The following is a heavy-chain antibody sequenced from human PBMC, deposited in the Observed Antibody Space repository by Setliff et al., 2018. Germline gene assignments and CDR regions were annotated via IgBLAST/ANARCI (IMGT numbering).Heavy chain of an antibody. J-gene: IGHJ6*03. CDR1: GGTFSNYA. V-gene: IGHV1-18*01. Sequence: ASVKVSCKASGGTFSNYAISWVRQAPGQGLEWMGGISTYNGKTNYAQKFQGRVTMTKDTSTSTAYMELRSLRPDDTAVYYCVREGVDSRSSTDYRYYMDVWGKGTTVTVSS. CDR2: ISTYNGKT. D-gene: IGHD3-22*01. CDR3: VREGVDSRSSTDYRYYMDV.